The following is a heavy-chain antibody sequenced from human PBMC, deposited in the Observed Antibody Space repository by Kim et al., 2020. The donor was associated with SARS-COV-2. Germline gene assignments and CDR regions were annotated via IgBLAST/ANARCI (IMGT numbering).Heavy chain of an antibody. V-gene: IGHV7-4-1*02. CDR1: GYTFTSYA. CDR3: ARDQLERYYYDSSEPHIDT. J-gene: IGHJ5*02. CDR2: INTNNGNP. D-gene: IGHD3-22*01. Sequence: ASVKVSCKASGYTFTSYAMNWVRQAPGQGLEWMGWINTNNGNPNYAQSLTGRFIFSMDTSVSTAYLQISSLKAEDTAVYYCARDQLERYYYDSSEPHIDTCGERNPVSVSS.